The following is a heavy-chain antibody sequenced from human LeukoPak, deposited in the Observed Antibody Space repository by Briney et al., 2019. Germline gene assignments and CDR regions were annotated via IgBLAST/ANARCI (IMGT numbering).Heavy chain of an antibody. CDR1: GFPFRSFS. CDR2: ISSGSTYI. Sequence: GGSLRLSCVASGFPFRSFSMNWVRQAPGKGLEWVSSISSGSTYIYYADSVKGRFTISRDNAKNSLYLQMNSLRVEDTAVYYCARAEGSGSSFDYWGQGTLVTVSS. V-gene: IGHV3-21*01. D-gene: IGHD3-10*01. CDR3: ARAEGSGSSFDY. J-gene: IGHJ4*02.